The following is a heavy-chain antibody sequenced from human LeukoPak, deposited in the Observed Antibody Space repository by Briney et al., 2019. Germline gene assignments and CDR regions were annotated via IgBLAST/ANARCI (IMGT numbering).Heavy chain of an antibody. V-gene: IGHV1-18*01. J-gene: IGHJ4*02. D-gene: IGHD1-14*01. CDR3: ARGPSTVPSTNDY. CDR2: VSAFNGNT. Sequence: GASVKVSCKASGYTFSSYGIIWVRQAPGQGLEWMGWVSAFNGNTDYAQKLQGRVTMTTDTSTSTAYMELRSLRSDDTAVYYCARGPSTVPSTNDYWGQGTLVTVSS. CDR1: GYTFSSYG.